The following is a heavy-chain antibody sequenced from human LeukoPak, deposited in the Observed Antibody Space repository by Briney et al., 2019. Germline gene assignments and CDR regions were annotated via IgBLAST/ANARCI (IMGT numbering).Heavy chain of an antibody. CDR2: IIPILGIA. J-gene: IGHJ6*02. D-gene: IGHD1-26*01. CDR3: ATGVGPYYYYGMDV. CDR1: GDTFSSYA. Sequence: SVKVSCKASGDTFSSYAISWVRHAPGQGLEWMGRIIPILGIANYAQKFQGRVTITADKSASTAYMELSSLRSEDTAVYYCATGVGPYYYYGMDVWGQGTTVTVSS. V-gene: IGHV1-69*04.